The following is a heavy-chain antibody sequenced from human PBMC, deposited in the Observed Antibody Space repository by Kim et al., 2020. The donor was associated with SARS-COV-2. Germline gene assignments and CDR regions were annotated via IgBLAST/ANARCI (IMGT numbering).Heavy chain of an antibody. Sequence: SADAVKGRLTNSRDNSKNTLYLQMNSLRAEDTAVYYCARDSASYYYGMDVWGQGTTVTVSS. CDR3: ARDSASYYYGMDV. J-gene: IGHJ6*02. V-gene: IGHV3-33*01.